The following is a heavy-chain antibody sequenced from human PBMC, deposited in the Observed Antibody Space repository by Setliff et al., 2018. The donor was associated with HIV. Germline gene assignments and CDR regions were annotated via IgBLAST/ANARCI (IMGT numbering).Heavy chain of an antibody. Sequence: PGGPLRLSCAASGFTFSNYGMQWVRQAPGKGLEWVAIISYHERDSFYADSVKGRFTISRDNSKNMLYLQMNSLRTEDTAVYYCTKPTTVVTSYYFDSWGQGTQVTVSS. CDR2: ISYHERDS. D-gene: IGHD4-17*01. CDR3: TKPTTVVTSYYFDS. CDR1: GFTFSNYG. V-gene: IGHV3-30*18. J-gene: IGHJ4*02.